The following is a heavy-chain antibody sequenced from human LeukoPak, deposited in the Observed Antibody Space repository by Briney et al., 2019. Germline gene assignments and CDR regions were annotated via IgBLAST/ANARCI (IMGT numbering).Heavy chain of an antibody. J-gene: IGHJ4*02. CDR1: GFTFSSYW. D-gene: IGHD6-6*01. CDR3: ARGPNSNWSGLDF. V-gene: IGHV3-74*01. CDR2: IASDGSST. Sequence: GGSLRLSCAASGFTFSSYWMNWVRQAPGKGLVWVSRIASDGSSTTYADSVKGRFSISRDNAKNTLYLQMNSLRVEDTAVYYCARGPNSNWSGLDFWGQGTLLTVSS.